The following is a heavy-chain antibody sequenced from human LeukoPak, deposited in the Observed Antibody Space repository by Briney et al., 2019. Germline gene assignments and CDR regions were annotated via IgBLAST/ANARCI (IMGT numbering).Heavy chain of an antibody. CDR2: IDSGRNI. CDR3: ARTKYYFDSSDYFFFDP. Sequence: NASETLSLTCTVSSESISSSSHYWGWIRRPPGKGLEWIGSIDSGRNIHSNPSLDGRDTISVDTSKNQFSLKLSSVTAADTAVYYCARTKYYFDSSDYFFFDPWGQGILVIVSS. D-gene: IGHD3-22*01. CDR1: SESISSSSHY. J-gene: IGHJ5*02. V-gene: IGHV4-39*01.